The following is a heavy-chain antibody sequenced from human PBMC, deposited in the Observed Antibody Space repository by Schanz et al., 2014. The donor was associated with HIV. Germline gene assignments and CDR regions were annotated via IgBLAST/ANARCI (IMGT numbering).Heavy chain of an antibody. CDR1: GFTFSNYV. Sequence: VRLVETGGGVVQPGRSLRLSCTASGFTFSNYVMNWVRQAPGKGLEWVSGISGNGVNTYYADSVKGRFTISRDNSKNTLYLQMRSLRPEDTAVYYCAKDAYSSTWYLGENWFDPWGQGTLVTVSS. V-gene: IGHV3-23*04. CDR3: AKDAYSSTWYLGENWFDP. J-gene: IGHJ5*02. D-gene: IGHD6-13*01. CDR2: ISGNGVNT.